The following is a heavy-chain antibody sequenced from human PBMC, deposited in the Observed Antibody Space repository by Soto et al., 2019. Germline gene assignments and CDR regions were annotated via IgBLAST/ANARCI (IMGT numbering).Heavy chain of an antibody. V-gene: IGHV1-46*01. Sequence: ASVKVSCKASGYTFTSYYMHWVRQAPGQGLGWMGIINPSGGSTSYAQKFQGRVTMTRDTSTSTVYMELSSLRSEDTAVYYCARGPPRIAAAGTGVYWGQGTLVTVSS. CDR2: INPSGGST. D-gene: IGHD6-13*01. J-gene: IGHJ4*02. CDR3: ARGPPRIAAAGTGVY. CDR1: GYTFTSYY.